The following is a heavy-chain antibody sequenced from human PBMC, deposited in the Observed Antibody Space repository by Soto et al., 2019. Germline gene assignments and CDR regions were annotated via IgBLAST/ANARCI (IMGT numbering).Heavy chain of an antibody. D-gene: IGHD2-2*01. CDR1: GYTFLSYG. V-gene: IGHV1-18*01. Sequence: QVQLVQSGAEVKKPGASVKVSCKASGYTFLSYGLTWVRQAPGQGLEWVGRISAYSGDTTYAQKFQGRVTLAADTSTTTAYMELRSLRSDDTAVYYCAGEPPYCSSSSCYHWLDPWGQGKLVIVSS. J-gene: IGHJ5*02. CDR2: ISAYSGDT. CDR3: AGEPPYCSSSSCYHWLDP.